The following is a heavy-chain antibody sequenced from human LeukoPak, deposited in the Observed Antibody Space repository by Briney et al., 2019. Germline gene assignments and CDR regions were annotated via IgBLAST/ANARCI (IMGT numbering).Heavy chain of an antibody. Sequence: GASVKVSCKASGYTFTSYGISWVRQAPGQGLEWMGWISAYNGNTNYAQKLQGRVTMTTDTSTSTAYMELRSLRSDDTAVYYCARGRYSSTGLGGYYYYGMDVWGQGTTVTVSS. CDR2: ISAYNGNT. V-gene: IGHV1-18*01. D-gene: IGHD2-2*01. CDR1: GYTFTSYG. J-gene: IGHJ6*02. CDR3: ARGRYSSTGLGGYYYYGMDV.